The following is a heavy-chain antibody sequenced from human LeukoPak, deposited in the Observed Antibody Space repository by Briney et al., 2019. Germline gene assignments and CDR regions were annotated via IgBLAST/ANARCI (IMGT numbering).Heavy chain of an antibody. CDR1: GGSFSGYY. V-gene: IGHV4-34*01. CDR3: ARRRGDSSNFDY. CDR2: INHSGST. Sequence: SETLSLTCAVYGGSFSGYYWSWIRQPPGKGLEWIGEINHSGSTNYNPSLKSRVTISVDTSKNQFSLKLSSVTAADTAVYYCARRRGDSSNFDYWGQGTRATVSS. D-gene: IGHD6-13*01. J-gene: IGHJ4*02.